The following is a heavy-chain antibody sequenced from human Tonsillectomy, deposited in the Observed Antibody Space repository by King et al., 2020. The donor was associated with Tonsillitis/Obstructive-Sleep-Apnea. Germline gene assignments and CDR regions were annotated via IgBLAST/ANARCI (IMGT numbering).Heavy chain of an antibody. D-gene: IGHD2-2*01. CDR3: ASPPQSSRTSCHRLDY. Sequence: VQLVESGGGLVQPGGSLRLSCAASGFSFSSYVMSWVRQAPGKGLEWVSGISGSGDITNYADSVKGRFTISRDNSKNTLYLQMNSLRAKDTAVYSCASPPQSSRTSCHRLDYWGQGTLVTVSS. CDR1: GFSFSSYV. J-gene: IGHJ4*02. V-gene: IGHV3-23*04. CDR2: ISGSGDIT.